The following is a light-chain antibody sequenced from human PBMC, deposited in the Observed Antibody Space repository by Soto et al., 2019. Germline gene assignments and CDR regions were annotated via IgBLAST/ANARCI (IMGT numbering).Light chain of an antibody. Sequence: QSVLTQPPSVSGAPGQRVTISCTGSSSNIGAGYDVHWYQQLPGTAPKLLIYGNSNRPSGVPDRFSGSKSGNTASLTISGLQAEDEADYYCCSYAGDLALFGGGTKVTVL. CDR1: SSNIGAGYD. CDR3: CSYAGDLAL. J-gene: IGLJ2*01. CDR2: GNS. V-gene: IGLV1-40*01.